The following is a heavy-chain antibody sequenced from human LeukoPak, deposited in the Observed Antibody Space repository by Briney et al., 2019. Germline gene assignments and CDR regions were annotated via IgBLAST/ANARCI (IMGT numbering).Heavy chain of an antibody. CDR2: ISDSGGRT. V-gene: IGHV3-23*01. CDR3: ATRGVVIRVILVGFHKEAYYFDS. J-gene: IGHJ4*02. D-gene: IGHD3-22*01. Sequence: GGSLTLAWALSGITLSNYGTRSVRQAAGEGLEWVAGISDSGGRTKYADSVKGRFTISRDNSKNTLYLQMNSLRAEDTAVYFCATRGVVIRVILVGFHKEAYYFDSWGQGALVTVSS. CDR1: GITLSNYG.